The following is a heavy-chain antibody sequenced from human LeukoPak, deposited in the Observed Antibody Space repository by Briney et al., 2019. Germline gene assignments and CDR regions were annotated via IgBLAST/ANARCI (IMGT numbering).Heavy chain of an antibody. Sequence: GGSLRLSCAASGFTFSSYAMSWVRQAPGKGLEWVSAISGSGGSTYYADSVKGRFTISRDNSKNTLYLQMNSLRAEDTAVYYCAKDVPAAGMMTTVTSDGYWGQGTLVTVSS. J-gene: IGHJ4*02. CDR1: GFTFSSYA. V-gene: IGHV3-23*01. D-gene: IGHD4-17*01. CDR3: AKDVPAAGMMTTVTSDGY. CDR2: ISGSGGST.